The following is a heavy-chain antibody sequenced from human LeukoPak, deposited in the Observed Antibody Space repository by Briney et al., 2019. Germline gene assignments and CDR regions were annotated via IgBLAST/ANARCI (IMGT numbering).Heavy chain of an antibody. V-gene: IGHV3-30-3*01. CDR1: GFTFSSYA. Sequence: GGSLRLSCAASGFTFSSYAMHWVRQAPGKGLEWVAVISYDGSNKYYADSVKGRFTISRDNSKNTLYLQMNSLRAEDTAVYHCFYRLSYGNAYDYWGQGTLVTVSS. CDR2: ISYDGSNK. J-gene: IGHJ4*02. D-gene: IGHD1-26*01. CDR3: FYRLSYGNAYDY.